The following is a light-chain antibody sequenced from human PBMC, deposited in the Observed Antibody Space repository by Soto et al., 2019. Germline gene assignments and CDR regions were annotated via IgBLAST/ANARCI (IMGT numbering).Light chain of an antibody. CDR3: HQYTNWLT. Sequence: EIVMMQSPATLSVSPGERATLSCRASQSVSSRFLAWYQQKPGQAPGLLIYAASSRATGIPDRFSGSGSGTEFTLTISSLQSEDFAVYYCHQYTNWLTFGGGTKVDIK. CDR2: AAS. V-gene: IGKV3D-15*01. J-gene: IGKJ4*01. CDR1: QSVSSRF.